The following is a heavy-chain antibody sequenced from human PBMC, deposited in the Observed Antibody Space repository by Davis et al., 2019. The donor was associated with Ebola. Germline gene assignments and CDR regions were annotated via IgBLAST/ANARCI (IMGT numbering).Heavy chain of an antibody. CDR2: IYSGGST. CDR1: GFTFNKAW. Sequence: GESLKISCAASGFTFNKAWMSWVRQAPGKGLEWVSVIYSGGSTYYADSVKGRFTISRDDSKNTAYLQMNSLKTEDTAVYYCTTYYGDNEDVWGQGTTVTVSS. CDR3: TTYYGDNEDV. D-gene: IGHD4-17*01. J-gene: IGHJ6*02. V-gene: IGHV3-66*01.